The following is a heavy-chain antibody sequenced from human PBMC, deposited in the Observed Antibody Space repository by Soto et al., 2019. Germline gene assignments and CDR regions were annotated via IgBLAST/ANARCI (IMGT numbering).Heavy chain of an antibody. CDR2: TTGDGSKS. D-gene: IGHD6-13*01. CDR3: TRENWYSMDV. CDR1: GFTFRSYF. V-gene: IGHV3-74*01. J-gene: IGHJ6*02. Sequence: EVQLVESGGGLVQPGGSLRLSCAASGFTFRSYFMAWVRQAPGKGSVLVAHTTGDGSKSNHADSVRGRFTISRDNAKNTLYLQMNSLRDEDTAMYYCTRENWYSMDVWGQGTTVTVSS.